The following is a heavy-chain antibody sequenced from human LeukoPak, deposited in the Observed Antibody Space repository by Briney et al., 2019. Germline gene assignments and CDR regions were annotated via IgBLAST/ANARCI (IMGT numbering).Heavy chain of an antibody. V-gene: IGHV3-23*01. D-gene: IGHD3-16*02. CDR3: ANPMITFGGVIVPYYFDY. Sequence: PGGSLRLSCAASGFTFRSYLINWVRQAPGKGLEWVSAISGSGGSTYYADSVKGRFTISRDNSKNTLYLQMNSLRAEDTAVYYCANPMITFGGVIVPYYFDYWGQGTLVTVSS. J-gene: IGHJ4*02. CDR2: ISGSGGST. CDR1: GFTFRSYL.